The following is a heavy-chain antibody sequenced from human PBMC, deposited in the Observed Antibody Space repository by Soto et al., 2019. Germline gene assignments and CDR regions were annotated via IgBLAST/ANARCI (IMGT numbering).Heavy chain of an antibody. J-gene: IGHJ4*02. Sequence: ASVKVSCKASGYTFTSYDINWVRQATGQGLEWMGWMNPNSGNTGYAQKFQGRVTMTRNTSISTAYMELRSLRSDDTAVYYCARDSQRGSSSWYYFDYWGQGTLVTVSS. D-gene: IGHD6-13*01. CDR2: MNPNSGNT. V-gene: IGHV1-8*01. CDR1: GYTFTSYD. CDR3: ARDSQRGSSSWYYFDY.